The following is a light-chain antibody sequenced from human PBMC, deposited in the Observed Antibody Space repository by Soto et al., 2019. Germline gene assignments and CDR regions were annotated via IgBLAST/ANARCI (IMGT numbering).Light chain of an antibody. J-gene: IGLJ1*01. CDR1: SSNIGGNS. CDR3: GSWDSSMSAAV. Sequence: QSVMTQPSSVSAARGHKVTISCSGSSSNIGGNSESWYQQLPGSAPKLLTFDNNKRHSGIPDQFSFSKSVTSATLGITGFQTGDEADYYCGSWDSSMSAAVFGTGPKATVL. CDR2: DNN. V-gene: IGLV1-51*01.